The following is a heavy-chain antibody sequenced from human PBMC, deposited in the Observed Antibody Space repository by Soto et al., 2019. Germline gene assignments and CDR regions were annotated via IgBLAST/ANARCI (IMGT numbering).Heavy chain of an antibody. J-gene: IGHJ4*02. V-gene: IGHV5-51*01. Sequence: GESLKISCKDSGHNFTSYWIGWVRQMPGKGLEWMGIMYPGDSDTRYSPSFQGQVTISADKSISTAYLQWSSLKASDTAVYYCARVGPREYYDFWSGPGREPTRYYYFDYWGQGTLVTVSS. CDR2: MYPGDSDT. CDR1: GHNFTSYW. D-gene: IGHD3-3*01. CDR3: ARVGPREYYDFWSGPGREPTRYYYFDY.